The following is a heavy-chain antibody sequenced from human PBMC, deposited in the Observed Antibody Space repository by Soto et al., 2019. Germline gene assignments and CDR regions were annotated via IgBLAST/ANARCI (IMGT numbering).Heavy chain of an antibody. D-gene: IGHD4-4*01. J-gene: IGHJ4*02. CDR2: INSDGSRT. CDR1: GFIFTDYW. Sequence: LRLSCAASGFIFTDYWTHWVRQAPGKGLVWVSRINSDGSRTSYADSVTGRFTISRDNAKNTLYLQMNSLRVEDTALYYCARETYRGFYFDYWGQGTLVTVSS. CDR3: ARETYRGFYFDY. V-gene: IGHV3-74*01.